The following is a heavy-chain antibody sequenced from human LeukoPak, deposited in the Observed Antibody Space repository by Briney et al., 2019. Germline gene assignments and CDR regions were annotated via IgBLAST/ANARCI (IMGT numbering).Heavy chain of an antibody. CDR3: ARHGPFGGVIAPGLDY. Sequence: GESLKISCTGSGYSFTSYWIGWVRQMRGKGLEWMGIIYPGDSDTRYSPSFQGQVTISADKSISTAYLQWSSLKASDTAMYYCARHGPFGGVIAPGLDYWGQGTLVTVSS. D-gene: IGHD3-16*02. CDR2: IYPGDSDT. CDR1: GYSFTSYW. V-gene: IGHV5-51*01. J-gene: IGHJ4*02.